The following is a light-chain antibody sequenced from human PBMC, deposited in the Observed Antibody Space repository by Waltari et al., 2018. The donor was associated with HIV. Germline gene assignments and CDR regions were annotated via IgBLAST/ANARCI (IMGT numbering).Light chain of an antibody. V-gene: IGLV5-45*02. Sequence: QAVLTQPSSLSASPGASASLTCTLRSDINVGSYRIYWYQQKPGSPPQYLLRYKSDSDKQQASGVPSRFSGSKDVSANAGILLISGLQSEDEGDYYCSSYSRSGTLVFGGGTTLTVL. J-gene: IGLJ2*01. CDR1: SDINVGSYR. CDR2: YKSDSDK. CDR3: SSYSRSGTLV.